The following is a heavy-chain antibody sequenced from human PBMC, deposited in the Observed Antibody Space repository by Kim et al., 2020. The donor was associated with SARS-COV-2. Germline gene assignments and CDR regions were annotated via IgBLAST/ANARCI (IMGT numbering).Heavy chain of an antibody. Sequence: GSTYYAASVKGRFIISRDNSKTTLCLQMNSLRAEDMAVYYCAKDRGKVDPWGQGTLVTVSS. J-gene: IGHJ5*02. D-gene: IGHD3-10*01. CDR3: AKDRGKVDP. CDR2: GST. V-gene: IGHV3-23*01.